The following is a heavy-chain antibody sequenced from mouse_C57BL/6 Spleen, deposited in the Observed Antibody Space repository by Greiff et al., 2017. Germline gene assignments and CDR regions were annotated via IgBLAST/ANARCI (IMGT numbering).Heavy chain of an antibody. CDR2: IYPGDGDT. V-gene: IGHV1-80*01. CDR1: GYAFSSYW. CDR3: ARPTVRYFDV. J-gene: IGHJ1*03. Sequence: QVQLQQSGAELVKPGASVKISCKASGYAFSSYWMNWVKQRPGKGLGWIGQIYPGDGDTNYNGKFKGKATLTADKSSSTAYMQRSSLTSEDSAVYFCARPTVRYFDVWGTGTTVTVSS. D-gene: IGHD1-1*01.